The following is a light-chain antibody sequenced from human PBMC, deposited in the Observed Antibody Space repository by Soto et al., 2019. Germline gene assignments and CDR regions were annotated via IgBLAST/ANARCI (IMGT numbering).Light chain of an antibody. Sequence: DIQMTQSPSTLSGSVGDRVTITCRASQSISSWLAWYQQKPGKAPKLLIYKASSLESGVPSRFSGSGSGTEFTLTISSLQPDDFATYYCQQYNSYWWTFGQGTKV. CDR3: QQYNSYWWT. CDR1: QSISSW. CDR2: KAS. V-gene: IGKV1-5*03. J-gene: IGKJ1*01.